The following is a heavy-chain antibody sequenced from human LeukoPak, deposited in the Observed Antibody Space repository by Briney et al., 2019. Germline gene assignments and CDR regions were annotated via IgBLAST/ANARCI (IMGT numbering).Heavy chain of an antibody. V-gene: IGHV4-61*02. J-gene: IGHJ4*02. CDR2: IYTSGST. Sequence: SETLSLTCTVSGGSISSGSYYWSWIRQPAGKGLEWIGRIYTSGSTNYNPSLKSRVTISVDTSKNQFSLKLSSVTAADTAVYYCARGGITFGGVIATGIGQFDYWGQGTLVTVSS. CDR1: GGSISSGSYY. D-gene: IGHD3-16*02. CDR3: ARGGITFGGVIATGIGQFDY.